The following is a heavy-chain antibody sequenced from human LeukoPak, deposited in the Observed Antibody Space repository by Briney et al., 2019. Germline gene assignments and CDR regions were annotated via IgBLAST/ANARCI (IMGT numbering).Heavy chain of an antibody. V-gene: IGHV4-34*01. Sequence: SETLSLTCAVYGGSFSGYYWSWIRQPPGKGLEWIGSIYHSGNTYYNPSLKSRVTISVDTSKNQISLMLNSVTAADTAVYYCARVLWQEVGYWGQGALVTVSS. J-gene: IGHJ4*02. CDR1: GGSFSGYY. D-gene: IGHD2-21*01. CDR3: ARVLWQEVGY. CDR2: IYHSGNT.